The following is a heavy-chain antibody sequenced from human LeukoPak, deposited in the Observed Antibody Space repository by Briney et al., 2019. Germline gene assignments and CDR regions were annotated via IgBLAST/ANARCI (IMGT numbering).Heavy chain of an antibody. Sequence: ASVKVSCKASGYTFTGYYMHWVRQAPGQGLEWMGWINPNSGGTNYALKFQGRVTMTRDTSISTAYMELSRLRSDDTAVYYCARDSSGWLPQTSYFDYWGQGTLVTVSS. CDR1: GYTFTGYY. J-gene: IGHJ4*02. V-gene: IGHV1-2*02. CDR2: INPNSGGT. CDR3: ARDSSGWLPQTSYFDY. D-gene: IGHD6-19*01.